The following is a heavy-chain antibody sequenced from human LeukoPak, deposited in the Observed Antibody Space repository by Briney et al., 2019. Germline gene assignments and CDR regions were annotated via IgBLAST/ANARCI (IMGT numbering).Heavy chain of an antibody. V-gene: IGHV1-8*01. CDR3: ARWWDDGSGYSYYYGMDV. D-gene: IGHD3-22*01. Sequence: ASVKVSCKASGYTFTSYDINWVRQATGQGLKWMGWMNPNSGNTGYAQKFQGRVTMTRNTSISTAYMELSSLRSEDTAVYYCARWWDDGSGYSYYYGMDVWGQGTTVTVSS. CDR2: MNPNSGNT. J-gene: IGHJ6*02. CDR1: GYTFTSYD.